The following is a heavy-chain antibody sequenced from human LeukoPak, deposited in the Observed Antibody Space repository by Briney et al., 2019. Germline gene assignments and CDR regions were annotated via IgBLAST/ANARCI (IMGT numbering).Heavy chain of an antibody. J-gene: IGHJ4*02. CDR2: ISSSGITT. V-gene: IGHV3-48*03. CDR3: ARDLGSGYFDY. Sequence: GGSLRLSCAASGFTSSSYEMNWVRQAPGKGLEWVSYISSSGITTYYADSVKGRFTISRDNAKNSLYLQMNSLRAEDTAVYYCARDLGSGYFDYWGQGTLVTVSS. D-gene: IGHD3-10*01. CDR1: GFTSSSYE.